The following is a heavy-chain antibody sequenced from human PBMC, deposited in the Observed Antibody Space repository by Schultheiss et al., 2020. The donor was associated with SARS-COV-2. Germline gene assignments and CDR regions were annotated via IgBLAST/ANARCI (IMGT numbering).Heavy chain of an antibody. V-gene: IGHV1-2*06. Sequence: ASVKVSCKASGYTFSVHYINWVRQAPGQGLEWMGRINPKTGGTDFAQKFQGRVTMTRDTSIKTAYMELGNLRSDDTAIYYCARENWVLGVGATAGRWFDSLGQGALVTVSS. CDR2: INPKTGGT. J-gene: IGHJ5*01. CDR3: ARENWVLGVGATAGRWFDS. CDR1: GYTFSVHY. D-gene: IGHD1-26*01.